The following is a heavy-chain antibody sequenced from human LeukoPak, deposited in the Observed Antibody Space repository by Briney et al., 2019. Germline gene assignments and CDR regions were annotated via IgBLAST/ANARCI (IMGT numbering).Heavy chain of an antibody. Sequence: GGSLRLSCAASGFTVSNNYMTWVRQAPGKGLEWLSFIHSGGSTDYADSVKGRFTISRDNSKNTLYLQMNSLRAEDTTVYYCARGTTAMSPFDYWGQGTMVTVSS. D-gene: IGHD5-18*01. J-gene: IGHJ4*02. CDR3: ARGTTAMSPFDY. CDR1: GFTVSNNY. CDR2: IHSGGST. V-gene: IGHV3-66*01.